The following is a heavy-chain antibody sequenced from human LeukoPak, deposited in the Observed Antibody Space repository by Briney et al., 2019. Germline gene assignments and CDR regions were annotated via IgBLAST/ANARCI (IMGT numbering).Heavy chain of an antibody. V-gene: IGHV5-51*01. Sequence: KDGESLKISCQVSGYSLTTYWIAWVRQMPGKGLEWMGIIYPGDSDTRYSPSFQGQVTISADKSISTAYLQWSSLKASDTAMYYCARRGYCSTTTCYRLFDYWGQGTLVTVSS. CDR2: IYPGDSDT. J-gene: IGHJ4*02. CDR1: GYSLTTYW. CDR3: ARRGYCSTTTCYRLFDY. D-gene: IGHD2-2*01.